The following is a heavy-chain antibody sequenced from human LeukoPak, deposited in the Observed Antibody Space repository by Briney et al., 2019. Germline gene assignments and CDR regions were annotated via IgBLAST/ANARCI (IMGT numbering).Heavy chain of an antibody. Sequence: GGSLRLSCTASGFTFGDYAMSWVRQAPGKGLEWVGFIRSKAYGGTTEYAASVKGRFTISRDDSKSIAYLQMNSLKTEDTAVYYCTRDWIQLWSDAFDIWGQGTMVTVSS. CDR2: IRSKAYGGTT. V-gene: IGHV3-49*04. D-gene: IGHD5-18*01. CDR1: GFTFGDYA. J-gene: IGHJ3*02. CDR3: TRDWIQLWSDAFDI.